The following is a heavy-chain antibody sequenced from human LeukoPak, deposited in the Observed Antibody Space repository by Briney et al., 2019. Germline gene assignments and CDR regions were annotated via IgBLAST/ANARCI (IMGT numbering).Heavy chain of an antibody. CDR1: GGSISSYY. D-gene: IGHD3-3*01. CDR2: IYTSGST. V-gene: IGHV4-4*07. J-gene: IGHJ3*02. CDR3: ARVGELRFLEWSDAFDI. Sequence: SETLSLTCTVSGGSISSYYWSWIRQPAGKGLEWIGRIYTSGSTNYNPSLKSRVTMSVDTSKNQFSLKLSPVTAADTAVYYCARVGELRFLEWSDAFDIWGQGTMVTVSS.